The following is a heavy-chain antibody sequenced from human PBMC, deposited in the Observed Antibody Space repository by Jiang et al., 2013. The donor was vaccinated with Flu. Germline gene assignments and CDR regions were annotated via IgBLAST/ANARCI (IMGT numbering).Heavy chain of an antibody. CDR2: IYYSGST. Sequence: PGLVKPSQTLSLTCTVSGGSISSGGYYWSWIRQHPGKGLEWIGYIYYSGSTYYNPSLKSRVTISVDTSKNQFSLNLSSVTAADTAVYYCARGPGEHQLRPFDYWGQGTLVTVSS. CDR1: GGSISSGGYY. V-gene: IGHV4-31*03. J-gene: IGHJ4*02. D-gene: IGHD2-2*01. CDR3: ARGPGEHQLRPFDY.